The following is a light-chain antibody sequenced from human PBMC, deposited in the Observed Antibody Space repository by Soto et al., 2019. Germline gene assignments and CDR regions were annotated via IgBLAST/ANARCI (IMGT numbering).Light chain of an antibody. CDR2: GAS. CDR3: QQLMTYPIS. V-gene: IGKV1-9*01. Sequence: IQLTQSPSSLSASVGDRVTITCRASQGISSYLAWYQQKPGKALKLLIYGASTLEGGVPFGFRGSGSGTDFNLIISTVQPEDYGTDYCQQLMTYPISFGLGTRVEIK. J-gene: IGKJ5*01. CDR1: QGISSY.